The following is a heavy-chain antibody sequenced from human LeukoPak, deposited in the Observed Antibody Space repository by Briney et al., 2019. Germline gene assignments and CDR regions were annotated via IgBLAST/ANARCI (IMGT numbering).Heavy chain of an antibody. D-gene: IGHD3/OR15-3a*01. CDR1: GFTFSSYG. J-gene: IGHJ4*02. Sequence: TGGSLRLSCAAPGFTFSSYGMHWVRQAPGKGLEWVAFIRYDGSNKYYADSVKGRFTISRDNSKNTLYLQMNSLRPEDTAVYYCAKGGGMGDWLFTPYYFDYWGQGTLVTVSS. V-gene: IGHV3-30*02. CDR3: AKGGGMGDWLFTPYYFDY. CDR2: IRYDGSNK.